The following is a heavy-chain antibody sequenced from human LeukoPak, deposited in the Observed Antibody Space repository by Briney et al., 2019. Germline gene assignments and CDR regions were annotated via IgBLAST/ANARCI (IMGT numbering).Heavy chain of an antibody. CDR1: GGSISSYY. CDR2: IYYSGST. CDR3: ARGLVARHPPYYYYGMDV. V-gene: IGHV4-59*01. J-gene: IGHJ6*02. Sequence: SETLSLTCTVSGGSISSYYWSWIRQPPGKGLEWIGYIYYSGSTNYNPSLKSRVTISVDTSKNQFSLKLSSVTAADTAVYYCARGLVARHPPYYYYGMDVWGQGTTVTVSS. D-gene: IGHD5-12*01.